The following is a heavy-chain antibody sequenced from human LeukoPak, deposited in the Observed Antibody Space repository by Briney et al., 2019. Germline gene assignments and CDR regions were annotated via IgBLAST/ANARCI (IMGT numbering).Heavy chain of an antibody. J-gene: IGHJ5*02. CDR2: IYYSGST. D-gene: IGHD3-3*01. V-gene: IGHV4-39*01. CDR3: ARHYYGDFWSGPDANWFDP. Sequence: PSETLSLTCTVSGGSISSSSYYWGWIRQPPGKGLEWIGSIYYSGSTNYNPSLKSRVTISVDTSKNQFSLKLSSVTAADTAVYYCARHYYGDFWSGPDANWFDPWGQGTLVTVSS. CDR1: GGSISSSSYY.